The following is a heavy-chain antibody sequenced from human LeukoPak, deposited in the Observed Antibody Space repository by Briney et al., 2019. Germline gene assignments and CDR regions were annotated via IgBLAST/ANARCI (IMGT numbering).Heavy chain of an antibody. CDR3: ARGYDFWSGYYIQRLNAFDI. CDR1: GGSFSGYY. J-gene: IGHJ3*02. V-gene: IGHV4-34*01. D-gene: IGHD3-3*01. Sequence: PSETLSLTCAVYGGSFSGYYWSWIRQPPGKGLEWIGEINHSGSTNYNPSLKSRVTISVDTSKNQFSLKLSSVTAADTAVYYCARGYDFWSGYYIQRLNAFDIWGQGTMVTVSS. CDR2: INHSGST.